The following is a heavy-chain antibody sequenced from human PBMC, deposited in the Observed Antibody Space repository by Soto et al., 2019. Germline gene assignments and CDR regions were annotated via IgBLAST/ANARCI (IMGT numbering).Heavy chain of an antibody. CDR3: ASGYYDFWSGYHTFDY. Sequence: SETLSLTCAVYGGSFSGYYWSWIRQPPGKGLEWIGEINHSGSTNYSPSLKSRVTISVDTSKNQFSLKLSSVTAADTAVYYCASGYYDFWSGYHTFDYWGQGTLVTVSS. D-gene: IGHD3-3*01. J-gene: IGHJ4*02. V-gene: IGHV4-34*01. CDR2: INHSGST. CDR1: GGSFSGYY.